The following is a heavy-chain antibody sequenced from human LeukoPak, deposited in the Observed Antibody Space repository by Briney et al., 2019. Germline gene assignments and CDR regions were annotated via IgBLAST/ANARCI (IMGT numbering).Heavy chain of an antibody. CDR3: ARDSSGWYWYFDL. J-gene: IGHJ2*01. CDR2: INPSGGST. V-gene: IGHV1-46*01. Sequence: GESLKISCKGSGYTFTSYYMHWVRQAPGQGLEWMGIINPSGGSTSYAQKFQGRVTMTRDTSTSTVYMELSSLRSEDTAVYYCARDSSGWYWYFDLWGRGTLVTVSS. CDR1: GYTFTSYY. D-gene: IGHD6-19*01.